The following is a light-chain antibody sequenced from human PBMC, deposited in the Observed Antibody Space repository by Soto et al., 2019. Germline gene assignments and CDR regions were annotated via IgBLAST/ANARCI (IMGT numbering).Light chain of an antibody. Sequence: EIVLTQSPGTLSLSPGERATLSCRASYSVSSSYLAWYQQKPGQAPRLLIYGASSRATGILDRFSGSGSGTDFTLTISRLEPEDFAVYYCQQYGSSLITFGQGTRLEIK. V-gene: IGKV3-20*01. CDR3: QQYGSSLIT. CDR2: GAS. J-gene: IGKJ5*01. CDR1: YSVSSSY.